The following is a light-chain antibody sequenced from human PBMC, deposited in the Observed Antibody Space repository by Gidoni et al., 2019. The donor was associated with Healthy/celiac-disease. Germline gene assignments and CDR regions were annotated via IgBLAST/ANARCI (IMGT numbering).Light chain of an antibody. J-gene: IGKJ1*01. V-gene: IGKV4-1*01. CDR1: QSVLYSSSNKKY. CDR3: QQYYTTPRT. Sequence: DIVMTQSPAYLAVSLGERATINCKSSQSVLYSSSNKKYLAWYQQRPGQPPKLLISWASTRESGVPDRFSGSGTGTDFTLTISSLQAEDVAFYYCQQYYTTPRTFGQGTKVEIK. CDR2: WAS.